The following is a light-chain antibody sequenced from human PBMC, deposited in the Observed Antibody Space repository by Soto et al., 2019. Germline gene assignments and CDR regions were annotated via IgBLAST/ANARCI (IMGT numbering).Light chain of an antibody. V-gene: IGKV3-20*01. J-gene: IGKJ1*01. CDR3: QPYGSSPWT. CDR2: GAS. CDR1: QSVISSY. Sequence: EVVLTQSPGTLSLSPGERATLSCRASQSVISSYLAWYQQKPGQAPRLLIYGASSMATGIPDRFSGSGSGTDFTLTISRLEPEDFAVYYCQPYGSSPWTFGQGTKVEIK.